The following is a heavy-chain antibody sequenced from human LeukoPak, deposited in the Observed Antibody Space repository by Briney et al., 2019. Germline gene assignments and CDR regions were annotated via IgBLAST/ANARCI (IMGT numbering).Heavy chain of an antibody. D-gene: IGHD2-15*01. J-gene: IGHJ4*02. CDR1: GYTFTGYY. CDR3: ARVGSHRGIDY. CDR2: INPNSGGT. V-gene: IGHV1-2*04. Sequence: EASVKVSCKASGYTFTGYYMHWVRQAPGQGLEWMGWINPNSGGTNYAQKFQGWVTMTRDTSISTAYMELSRLRSEDTAVYYCARVGSHRGIDYWGQGTLVTVSS.